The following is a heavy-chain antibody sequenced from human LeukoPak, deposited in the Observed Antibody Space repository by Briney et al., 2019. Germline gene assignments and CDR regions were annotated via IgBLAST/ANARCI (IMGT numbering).Heavy chain of an antibody. Sequence: GGSLRLSRAASGFTYSSYEMKCVRQAPGKGLEWGSYLSSSGSTLYSADSVKGRFTISRDNAKNSLYLQMNSLRADDTAVYYCARGACSGGSCYVLVYWGQGTLVTVAS. CDR1: GFTYSSYE. J-gene: IGHJ4*02. CDR3: ARGACSGGSCYVLVY. D-gene: IGHD2-15*01. V-gene: IGHV3-48*03. CDR2: LSSSGSTL.